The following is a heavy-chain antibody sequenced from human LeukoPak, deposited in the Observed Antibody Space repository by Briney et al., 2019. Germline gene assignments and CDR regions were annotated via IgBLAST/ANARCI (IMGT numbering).Heavy chain of an antibody. CDR2: IYHSGST. CDR1: GGSISSDAYY. CDR3: ARLDGAWGYFDY. D-gene: IGHD3-16*01. J-gene: IGHJ4*02. Sequence: SETLSLTCTVSGGSISSDAYYWGWIRQPPKKGLEWIGTIYHSGSTYLNPSLRSRLTTSVDTSKNQFSLNLSSVTAADTAVYYCARLDGAWGYFDYWGQGTLVTVSS. V-gene: IGHV4-39*01.